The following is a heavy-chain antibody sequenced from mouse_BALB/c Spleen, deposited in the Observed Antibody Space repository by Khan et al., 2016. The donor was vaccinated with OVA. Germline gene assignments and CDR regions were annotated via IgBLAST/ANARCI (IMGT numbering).Heavy chain of an antibody. J-gene: IGHJ1*01. CDR1: GFTFSSYA. CDR2: ISSGGSYT. CDR3: TRHTRRKCYCELKLKPPAEHPGPA. V-gene: IGHV5-9-3*01. D-gene: IGHD1-3*01. Sequence: EVKLMESGGGLVKPGGSLKLSCAASGFTFSSYAMSWVRQTPEKRLEWVATISSGGSYTYYPDSVKGRFTISRDNAKNTLYLQMSSLRSEDTAMYYCTRHTRRKCYCELKLKPPAEHPGPARGAEST.